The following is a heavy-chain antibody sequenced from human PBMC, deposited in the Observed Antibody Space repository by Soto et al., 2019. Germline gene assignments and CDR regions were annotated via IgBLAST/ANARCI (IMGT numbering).Heavy chain of an antibody. CDR1: GYTFTSYG. D-gene: IGHD3-9*01. J-gene: IGHJ6*02. Sequence: QVQLVQSGAEVKKPGASVKVSCKASGYTFTSYGISWVRQAPGQGLEWMGWISAYNGNTNYAQKLQGRVTVTSDTSTSTAYMELRSLRSDDTAVYYCARTPTPYYDILTGYYSPYYYYGMDVWGQGTTVTVSS. V-gene: IGHV1-18*01. CDR2: ISAYNGNT. CDR3: ARTPTPYYDILTGYYSPYYYYGMDV.